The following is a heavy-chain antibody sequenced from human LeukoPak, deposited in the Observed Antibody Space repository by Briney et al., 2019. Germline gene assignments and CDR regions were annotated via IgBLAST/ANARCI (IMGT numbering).Heavy chain of an antibody. CDR3: ATGEVGATNFDY. CDR2: FGPKDGET. V-gene: IGHV1-24*01. D-gene: IGHD1-26*01. CDR1: GYTLTELS. J-gene: IGHJ4*02. Sequence: ASVKVSCKVSGYTLTELSMHWVRQAPGKGLEWMGGFGPKDGETIYAQKFQGRVTMTEDTSTDTAYMELSSLRSEDTAVYYCATGEVGATNFDYWGQGTLVTVSS.